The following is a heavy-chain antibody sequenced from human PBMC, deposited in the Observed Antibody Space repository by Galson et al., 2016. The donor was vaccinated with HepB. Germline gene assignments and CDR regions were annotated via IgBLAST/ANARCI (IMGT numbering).Heavy chain of an antibody. D-gene: IGHD3-9*01. V-gene: IGHV1-2*06. Sequence: SCKASGYTFTGYYMHWVRQAPGQGLEWMGRINPNSGDTNYAQTFQGRVTMTRDTSISTAYMELSRLRSEDTAVYYCAKNDILAGYSAFDYWGQGTLVTVSS. CDR3: AKNDILAGYSAFDY. J-gene: IGHJ4*02. CDR2: INPNSGDT. CDR1: GYTFTGYY.